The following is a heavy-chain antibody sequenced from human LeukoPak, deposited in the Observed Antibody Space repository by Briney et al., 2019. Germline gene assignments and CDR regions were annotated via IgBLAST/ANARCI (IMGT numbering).Heavy chain of an antibody. CDR1: GFTFSSYA. V-gene: IGHV3-23*01. J-gene: IGHJ4*02. CDR3: AKDRSPRSLWYGKLVDY. Sequence: GGSLRLSCAASGFTFSSYAMSWVRQAPGKGLEWVSAISGSGGSTYYADSVKGRFTISRDNSKNTLYLQMNSLRAEDTAVYYCAKDRSPRSLWYGKLVDYWGRGTLVTVSS. D-gene: IGHD6-13*01. CDR2: ISGSGGST.